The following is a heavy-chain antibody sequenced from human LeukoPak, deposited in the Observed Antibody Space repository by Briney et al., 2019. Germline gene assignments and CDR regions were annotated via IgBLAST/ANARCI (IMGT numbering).Heavy chain of an antibody. CDR3: AVTYYYDSSGYGAFDI. V-gene: IGHV1-18*01. Sequence: ASVKVSCKASGYTFTHYGISWVRQAPGQGLEWMGWISTYNGNTNYGQKFQGRVTITADKSTSTAYMELSSLRSEDTAVYYCAVTYYYDSSGYGAFDIWGQGTMVTVSS. D-gene: IGHD3-22*01. J-gene: IGHJ3*02. CDR1: GYTFTHYG. CDR2: ISTYNGNT.